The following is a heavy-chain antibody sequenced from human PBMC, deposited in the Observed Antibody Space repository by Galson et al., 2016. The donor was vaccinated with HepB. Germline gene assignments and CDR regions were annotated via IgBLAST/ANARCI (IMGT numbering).Heavy chain of an antibody. CDR2: IKQDGSEE. J-gene: IGHJ5*02. CDR3: ARDYLFAHDL. CDR1: GFTFSTYR. D-gene: IGHD3-3*01. V-gene: IGHV3-7*03. Sequence: SLRLSCAASGFTFSTYRMAWVRHTPSKGLEWVANIKQDGSEEYYVDSVEGRFTISRDNAKNSLYLQMHSLRAEDTALYYCARDYLFAHDLWGPGTLVTVSS.